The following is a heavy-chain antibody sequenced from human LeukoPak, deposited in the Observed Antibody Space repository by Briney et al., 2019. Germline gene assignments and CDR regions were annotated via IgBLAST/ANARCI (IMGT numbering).Heavy chain of an antibody. J-gene: IGHJ4*02. V-gene: IGHV4/OR15-8*01. CDR1: GGFIINGKW. D-gene: IGHD3-9*01. Sequence: PSETLSLTCGVSGGFIINGKWWSWVRQPPGKGLEWIAEISHSGSLNYTPSLKGRLTISVDTAKNQFSLKLSSVTAADTAVYYCARDSIAGYSLSWWGQGTLVTVSS. CDR2: ISHSGSL. CDR3: ARDSIAGYSLSW.